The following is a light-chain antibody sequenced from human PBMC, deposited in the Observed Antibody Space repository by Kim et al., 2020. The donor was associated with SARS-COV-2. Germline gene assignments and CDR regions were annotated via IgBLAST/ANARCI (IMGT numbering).Light chain of an antibody. Sequence: SPGQTARITCSGNALTEQHAAWYQQKSGQAPCLVIYRDSEMPSGIPERFSGSSSGTTVTLTISGVQAEDDADYYCQSADSSGTYVFGSGTKVTVL. CDR2: RDS. CDR3: QSADSSGTYV. CDR1: ALTEQH. J-gene: IGLJ1*01. V-gene: IGLV3-25*03.